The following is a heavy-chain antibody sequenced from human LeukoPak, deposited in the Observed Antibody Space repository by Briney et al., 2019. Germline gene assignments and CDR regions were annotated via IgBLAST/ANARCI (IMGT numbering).Heavy chain of an antibody. CDR3: ARESDTSGWYDY. J-gene: IGHJ4*02. CDR1: GFIFDNYD. Sequence: GGSLRLSCAAPGFIFDNYDIHWVRQAPGKGLEWVSLISGDGGNTFYADSVRGRFTISRDNTRKSLSLQMSGLRSEDTALYYCARESDTSGWYDYWGQGTLVTVSS. V-gene: IGHV3-43*02. CDR2: ISGDGGNT. D-gene: IGHD6-19*01.